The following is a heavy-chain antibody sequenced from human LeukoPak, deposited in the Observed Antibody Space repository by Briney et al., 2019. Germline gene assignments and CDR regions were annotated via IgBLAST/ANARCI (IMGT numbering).Heavy chain of an antibody. CDR2: ISVRSNYR. Sequence: GGSLRLSCAASGYTFSDFSVNWVRQAPGKGLEWVSSISVRSNYRYYADSVRGRFTISRDDARDSLFLQMNSLRAEDTAVYFCVRLRRNSDRSGYYYYDYWGQGTLVTVSS. J-gene: IGHJ4*02. CDR1: GYTFSDFS. D-gene: IGHD3-22*01. CDR3: VRLRRNSDRSGYYYYDY. V-gene: IGHV3-21*01.